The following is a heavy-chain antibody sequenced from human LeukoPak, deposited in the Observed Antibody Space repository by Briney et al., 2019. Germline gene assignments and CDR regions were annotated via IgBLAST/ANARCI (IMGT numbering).Heavy chain of an antibody. CDR2: ISNSGDYI. D-gene: IGHD6-19*01. V-gene: IGHV3-21*01. J-gene: IGHJ3*02. CDR3: AREMYAGWYFAFDI. Sequence: GGSLRLSCTVSGFTLSSLTMNWVRQGPGKGLEWVASISNSGDYISYADSLKGRFTISRDNAKNSLFLQMSSLRAEDTAVYYCAREMYAGWYFAFDIWGQGTMVTVSS. CDR1: GFTLSSLT.